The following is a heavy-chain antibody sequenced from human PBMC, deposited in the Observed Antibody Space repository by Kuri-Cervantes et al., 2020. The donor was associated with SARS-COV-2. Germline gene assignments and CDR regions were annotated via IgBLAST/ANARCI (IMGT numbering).Heavy chain of an antibody. CDR2: ISGSGGST. D-gene: IGHD3-16*01. Sequence: GGSLRLSCAASGFTFSSYAMSWVRQAPGKGLEWVSAISGSGGSTYYADSVKGRFTISRGNSKNTLYLQMNSLRAEDTAVYYCAKSQKSGDLGDDFDYWGQGTLVTVSS. CDR1: GFTFSSYA. V-gene: IGHV3-23*01. J-gene: IGHJ4*02. CDR3: AKSQKSGDLGDDFDY.